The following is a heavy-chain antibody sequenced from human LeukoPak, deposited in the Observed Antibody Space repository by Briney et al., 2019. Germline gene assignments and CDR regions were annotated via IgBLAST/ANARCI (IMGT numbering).Heavy chain of an antibody. V-gene: IGHV3-53*01. D-gene: IGHD6-25*01. CDR2: IYSDGTR. CDR1: GFTFSNNY. CDR3: AKIKSGIDF. J-gene: IGHJ4*02. Sequence: CAASGFTFSNNYTTWVRQAPGKGLEWVSVIYSDGTRYYRDSVKGRFTISRDNSKNTLYLQMNSLRVEDTALYYCAKIKSGIDFWGQGTLVTVSS.